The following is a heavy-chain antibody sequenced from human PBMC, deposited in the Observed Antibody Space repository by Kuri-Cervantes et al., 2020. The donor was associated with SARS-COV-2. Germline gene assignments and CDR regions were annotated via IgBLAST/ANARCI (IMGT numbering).Heavy chain of an antibody. J-gene: IGHJ6*03. Sequence: GGSLRLSCAASGFTFSSYSMNWVRQAPGKGLEWVSSISSSSYIYYADSVKGRFTISRDNAKNSLYLQMNSLRAEDTAVYYCARDGVSLKGYYYYYMDVWGKGTTVTVSS. CDR3: ARDGVSLKGYYYYYMDV. CDR2: ISSSSYI. V-gene: IGHV3-21*01. D-gene: IGHD2-15*01. CDR1: GFTFSSYS.